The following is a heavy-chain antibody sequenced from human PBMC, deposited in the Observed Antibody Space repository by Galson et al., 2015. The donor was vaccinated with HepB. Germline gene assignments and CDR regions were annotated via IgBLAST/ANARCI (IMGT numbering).Heavy chain of an antibody. CDR2: IFRGGSN. D-gene: IGHD3-10*02. V-gene: IGHV4-4*07. CDR1: GGSINSEY. J-gene: IGHJ4*02. Sequence: ETLSPTCTVSGGSINSEYWSWIRQAAGKGPGDIGSIFRGGSNNYNPSLRSRVTMSIDTSKSQISLKMRSVTVADSAVYYGAREPMFPMGFDYWGQGILVTVSS. CDR3: AREPMFPMGFDY.